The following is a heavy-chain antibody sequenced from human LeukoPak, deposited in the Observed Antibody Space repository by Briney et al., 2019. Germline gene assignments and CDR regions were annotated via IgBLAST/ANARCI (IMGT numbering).Heavy chain of an antibody. CDR2: ILTNGNT. Sequence: YFWSXMRQPAGKGLEWIGRILTNGNTDYNPSLNSRVTMSMDTSRNQFSLKLRSVSAADTAVYYCARSARVEPGTGYYFDSWGRGTLXXV. D-gene: IGHD2-15*01. CDR1: YF. CDR3: ARSARVEPGTGYYFDS. V-gene: IGHV4-4*07. J-gene: IGHJ4*02.